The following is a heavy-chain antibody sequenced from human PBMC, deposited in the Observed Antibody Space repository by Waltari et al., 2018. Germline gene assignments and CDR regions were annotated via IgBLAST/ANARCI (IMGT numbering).Heavy chain of an antibody. CDR2: IYYSGST. CDR1: GGSISSHY. Sequence: QVQLQESGPGLVKPSETLSLTCTVSGGSISSHYWRWIRQPPGKGLEWIGYIYYSGSTNYNPSLKSRVTISVDTSKNQFSLKLSSVTAADTAVYYCAGGGLQLWSLPVGYWGQGTLVTVSS. J-gene: IGHJ4*02. CDR3: AGGGLQLWSLPVGY. D-gene: IGHD5-18*01. V-gene: IGHV4-59*11.